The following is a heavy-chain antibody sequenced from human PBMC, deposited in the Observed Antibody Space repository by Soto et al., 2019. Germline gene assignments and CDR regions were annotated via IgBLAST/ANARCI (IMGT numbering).Heavy chain of an antibody. V-gene: IGHV1-2*02. J-gene: IGHJ4*02. CDR3: ARPTYCSNTHCSPFDL. CDR2: INPNSGGT. Sequence: ASVKVSCKASGYTFTGYYMHWVRQAPGQGLEWMGWINPNSGGTNYAQKFQGRVTMTRDTSISTAYMELSSLEASDTAMYYCARPTYCSNTHCSPFDLWGQGTLVTVSS. CDR1: GYTFTGYY. D-gene: IGHD2-2*01.